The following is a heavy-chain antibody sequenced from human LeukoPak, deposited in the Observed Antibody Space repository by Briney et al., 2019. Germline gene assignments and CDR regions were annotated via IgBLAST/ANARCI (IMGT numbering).Heavy chain of an antibody. CDR2: ISSSSSYI. J-gene: IGHJ3*02. CDR3: ASHWRDSSGYYYVPI. Sequence: GGSLRLSCAASGFTFSSYSMNWVRQAPGKGLEWVSSISSSSSYIYYADSVKGRFTISRDNAKNSLYLQMNSLRAEDTAVYYCASHWRDSSGYYYVPIWGQGTMVTVSS. CDR1: GFTFSSYS. D-gene: IGHD3-22*01. V-gene: IGHV3-21*01.